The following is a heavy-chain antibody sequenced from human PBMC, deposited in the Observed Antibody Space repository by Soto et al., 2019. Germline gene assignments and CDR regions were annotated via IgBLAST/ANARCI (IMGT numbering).Heavy chain of an antibody. Sequence: QLQLQESGSGLVKPSQTLSLTCAVSGGYISSGGYSWSWIRQPPGKGLEWIGYIYHNGSTYYTPSLKSRVTISVDRSKNQFSLKLSAVTAAETAGYYWARTPDTWGHGTMVTVSS. CDR3: ARTPDT. J-gene: IGHJ3*02. CDR1: GGYISSGGYS. V-gene: IGHV4-30-2*01. CDR2: IYHNGST.